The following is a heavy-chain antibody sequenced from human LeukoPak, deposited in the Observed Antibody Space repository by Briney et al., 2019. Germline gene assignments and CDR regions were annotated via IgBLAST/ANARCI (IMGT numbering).Heavy chain of an antibody. CDR3: ARGGYTQNYYYYYYMDV. Sequence: SETLSLTCAVYGGSFSGYYWSWIRQPPGRGLEWIGEINHSGSTNYNPSLKSRVTISVDTSKNQFSLKLSSVTAADTAVYYCARGGYTQNYYYYYYMDVWGKGTTVTVSS. D-gene: IGHD1-1*01. J-gene: IGHJ6*03. CDR2: INHSGST. V-gene: IGHV4-34*01. CDR1: GGSFSGYY.